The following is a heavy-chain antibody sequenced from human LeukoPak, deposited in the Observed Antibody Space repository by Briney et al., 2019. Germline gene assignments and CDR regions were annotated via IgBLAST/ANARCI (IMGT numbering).Heavy chain of an antibody. J-gene: IGHJ6*03. V-gene: IGHV1-69*05. D-gene: IGHD5-24*01. CDR2: IIPIFGTA. Sequence: GASVKVSCKASGGTFSSYAISWVRQAPGQGLEWMGGIIPIFGTANYAQKFQGRVTMTRDTSTSTVYMELSSLRSEDTAVYYCARAEMATTTYYYYYYMDVWGKGTTVTISS. CDR1: GGTFSSYA. CDR3: ARAEMATTTYYYYYYMDV.